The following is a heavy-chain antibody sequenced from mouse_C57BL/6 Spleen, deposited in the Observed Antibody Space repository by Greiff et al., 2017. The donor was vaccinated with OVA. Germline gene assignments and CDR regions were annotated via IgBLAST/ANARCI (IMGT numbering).Heavy chain of an antibody. D-gene: IGHD1-1*01. V-gene: IGHV5-4*01. J-gene: IGHJ2*01. CDR2: ISDGGSST. Sequence: EVHLVESGGGLVKPGGSLKLSCAASGFTFSSYAMSWVRQTPEKRLEWVATISDGGSSTYYPDNVKGRFTISRDNAKNNLYLQMSHLKSEDTAMYYCARDERGEYYGSSYNYWGQGTTLTVSS. CDR1: GFTFSSYA. CDR3: ARDERGEYYGSSYNY.